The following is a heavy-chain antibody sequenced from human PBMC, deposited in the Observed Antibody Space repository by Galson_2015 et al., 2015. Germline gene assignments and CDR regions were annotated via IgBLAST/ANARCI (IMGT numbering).Heavy chain of an antibody. CDR3: ARNVGYCSSTSCYGPYYYYGMDV. CDR2: IWYDGSNK. D-gene: IGHD2-2*01. V-gene: IGHV3-33*01. Sequence: SLRLSCAASGFTFSSYGMHWVRQAPGKGLEWVAVIWYDGSNKYYADTVKGRFTISRDNSKNTLYLQMNSLRAEDTAVYYCARNVGYCSSTSCYGPYYYYGMDVWGQGTTVTVSS. J-gene: IGHJ6*02. CDR1: GFTFSSYG.